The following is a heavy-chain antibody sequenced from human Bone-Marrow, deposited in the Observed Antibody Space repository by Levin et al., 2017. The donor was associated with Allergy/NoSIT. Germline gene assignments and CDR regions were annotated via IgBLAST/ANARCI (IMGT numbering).Heavy chain of an antibody. J-gene: IGHJ4*02. CDR1: GFTFSSFS. Sequence: GESLKISCAASGFTFSSFSMNWVRQAPGKGLEWLSFITSSGSTINYADSVKGRFSVSRDNAKNSLFLQMNSLRDEDTAVYYCATRLGYCSSGSCLWGQGTLVTVSS. D-gene: IGHD2-15*01. CDR2: ITSSGSTI. V-gene: IGHV3-48*02. CDR3: ATRLGYCSSGSCL.